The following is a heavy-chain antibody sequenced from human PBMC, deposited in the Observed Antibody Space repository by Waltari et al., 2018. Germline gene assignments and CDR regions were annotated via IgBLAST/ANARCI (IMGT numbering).Heavy chain of an antibody. CDR3: AKDIGIAANPVAFDI. Sequence: EVQLVESGGGLVQPGRSLRLSCAASGFTFDDYAMHWVRHAPGKGLEWVSGISWNSGSIGYADSVKGRFTISRDNAKNSLYLQMNSLRAEDTALYYCAKDIGIAANPVAFDIWGQGTMVTVSS. D-gene: IGHD6-13*01. CDR1: GFTFDDYA. J-gene: IGHJ3*02. CDR2: ISWNSGSI. V-gene: IGHV3-9*01.